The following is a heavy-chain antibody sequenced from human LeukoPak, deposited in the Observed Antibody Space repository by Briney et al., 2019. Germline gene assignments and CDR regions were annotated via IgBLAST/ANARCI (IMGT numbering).Heavy chain of an antibody. V-gene: IGHV4-34*01. CDR3: VRVRGEFTLRRFLEWLPITRYFDY. CDR2: INHSGST. Sequence: SETLSLTCAVYGGSFSGYYWSWIRQSPGKGLEWIGEINHSGSTNYNSSLKSRVTISVDTSKNQFSLKLSSVTAADTAVYYCVRVRGEFTLRRFLEWLPITRYFDYWGQGTLVTVSS. CDR1: GGSFSGYY. D-gene: IGHD3-3*01. J-gene: IGHJ4*02.